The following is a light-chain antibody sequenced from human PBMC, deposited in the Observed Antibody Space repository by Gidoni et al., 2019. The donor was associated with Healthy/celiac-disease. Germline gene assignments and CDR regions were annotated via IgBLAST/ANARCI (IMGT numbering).Light chain of an antibody. J-gene: IGKJ3*01. V-gene: IGKV3-20*01. Sequence: EIVLTQSPGTLSLSPGERATLSCRPSQSVSSSYLAWYQQKPGQAPRLLIYGASSRANGIPDRFSVSGSGTDFTLTISRLEPEDFAVYYCQQYGSSPPWTFGPGTKVDIK. CDR1: QSVSSSY. CDR3: QQYGSSPPWT. CDR2: GAS.